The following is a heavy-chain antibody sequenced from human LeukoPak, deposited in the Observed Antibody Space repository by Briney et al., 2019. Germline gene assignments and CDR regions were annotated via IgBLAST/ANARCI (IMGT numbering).Heavy chain of an antibody. J-gene: IGHJ4*02. Sequence: GGSLRLSCAASGFTFSNYGMLWVRQAPGKGLEWVAFIRYDGSNKYYVDSMKGRFTISRDNSKNTLYLQMNSLRPEDTAVYYCAKEIDTSGYSPFDYWGQGTLVTVSS. V-gene: IGHV3-30*02. D-gene: IGHD3-22*01. CDR1: GFTFSNYG. CDR3: AKEIDTSGYSPFDY. CDR2: IRYDGSNK.